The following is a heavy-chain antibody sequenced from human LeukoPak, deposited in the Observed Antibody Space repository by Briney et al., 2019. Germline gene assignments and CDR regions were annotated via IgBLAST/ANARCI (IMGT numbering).Heavy chain of an antibody. Sequence: PGGSLRLSCAASGFTFSSYSMNWVRQAPGKGLEWVSSISSSSSYIYYADSVKGRFTISRDNAKNSLYLQMNSLGAEDTAVYYCARDVRAVAAHFDYWGQGTLVTVSS. CDR1: GFTFSSYS. CDR3: ARDVRAVAAHFDY. V-gene: IGHV3-21*01. D-gene: IGHD6-19*01. J-gene: IGHJ4*02. CDR2: ISSSSSYI.